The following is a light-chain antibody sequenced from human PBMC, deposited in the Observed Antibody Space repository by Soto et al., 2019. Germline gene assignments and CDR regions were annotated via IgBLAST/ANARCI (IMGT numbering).Light chain of an antibody. V-gene: IGKV3-11*01. CDR1: QSVSSY. J-gene: IGKJ5*01. Sequence: EIVLTQSPATLSLSPGERATLSCRASQSVSSYLAWYQQKPGQAPRLLIYDASNRATGIPARFSGSRSGTEFTLTISSLQPEDFATYYCQQSYSMITFGQGTRLEIK. CDR3: QQSYSMIT. CDR2: DAS.